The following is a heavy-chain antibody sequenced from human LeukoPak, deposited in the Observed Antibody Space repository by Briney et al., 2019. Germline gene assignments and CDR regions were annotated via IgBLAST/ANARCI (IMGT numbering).Heavy chain of an antibody. CDR2: ISSSSSYI. J-gene: IGHJ4*02. CDR3: ARDLMYCSGGSCYPYYFDY. CDR1: GFTFSSYS. D-gene: IGHD2-15*01. V-gene: IGHV3-21*01. Sequence: GGSLRLSCAASGFTFSSYSMNWVRQAPGKGLEWVSSISSSSSYIYYADSVKGRFTISRDNARNSLYLQMNSLRAEDTAVYYCARDLMYCSGGSCYPYYFDYWGQGTLVTVSS.